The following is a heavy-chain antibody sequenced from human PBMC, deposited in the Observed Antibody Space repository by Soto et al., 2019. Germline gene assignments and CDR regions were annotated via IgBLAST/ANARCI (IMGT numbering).Heavy chain of an antibody. V-gene: IGHV3-30*18. CDR1: GFTFSSYG. J-gene: IGHJ4*02. CDR2: ISYDGSNK. CDR3: AKDQGGASALDY. D-gene: IGHD3-16*01. Sequence: PGGSLRLSCAASGFTFSSYGMHWVRQAPGKGLEWVAVISYDGSNKYYADSVKGRFTISRDNSKNTLYLQMNSLRAEDTAVYYCAKDQGGASALDYWGQGTLVTVSS.